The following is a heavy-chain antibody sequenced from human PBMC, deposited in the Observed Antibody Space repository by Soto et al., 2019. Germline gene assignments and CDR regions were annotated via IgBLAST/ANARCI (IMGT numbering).Heavy chain of an antibody. V-gene: IGHV1-18*01. J-gene: IGHJ5*02. CDR3: ARTSGYSSADNWFDP. CDR1: GYTFTSYG. Sequence: ASVKVSCKASGYTFTSYGISWVRQSPGQGLEWMGWISAYNGNTNNAQKFQGRVAVTTDTSTSTAYMELMNLRSDDTAVYYCARTSGYSSADNWFDPWGQGTLVTVSS. CDR2: ISAYNGNT. D-gene: IGHD6-25*01.